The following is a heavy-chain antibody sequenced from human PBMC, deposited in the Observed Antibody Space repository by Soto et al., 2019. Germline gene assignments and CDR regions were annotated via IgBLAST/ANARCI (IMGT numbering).Heavy chain of an antibody. CDR1: GFTFSSYA. Sequence: QVQLVESGGGVVQPGRSLRLSSAASGFTFSSYAMHWVRQAPGKGLEWVAVISYDGSNKYYADSVKGRFTISRDNSKNTLYLQMNSLRAEDTAVYYCARSWGYGMDVWGQGTTVTVSS. CDR3: ARSWGYGMDV. V-gene: IGHV3-30-3*01. CDR2: ISYDGSNK. D-gene: IGHD3-16*01. J-gene: IGHJ6*02.